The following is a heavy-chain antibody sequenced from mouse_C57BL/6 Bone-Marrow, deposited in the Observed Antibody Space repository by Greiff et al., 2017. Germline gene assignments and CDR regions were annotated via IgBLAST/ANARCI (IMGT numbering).Heavy chain of an antibody. CDR3: ARGTGDWYFDV. Sequence: EVQLQQSGPELVKPGASVKISCKASGYSFTGYYMHWVKQSSEKRLEWIGEINPSTGGTSYNQKFKGKATLTVDKSSSTAYMQLKSLTSEDSAVYYCARGTGDWYFDVWGTGTTVTVSS. J-gene: IGHJ1*03. CDR1: GYSFTGYY. CDR2: INPSTGGT. V-gene: IGHV1-43*01. D-gene: IGHD4-1*01.